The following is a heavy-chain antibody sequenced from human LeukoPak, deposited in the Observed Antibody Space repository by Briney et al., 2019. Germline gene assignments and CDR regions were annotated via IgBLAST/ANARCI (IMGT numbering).Heavy chain of an antibody. CDR2: IYYSGST. Sequence: PSETLSLTCTVSGGSISSSPYYWGWLRQPPGQGLEWIGNIYYSGSTYYNPSLKTRVTISVDTSKNQFSLKLPSVTAADTAVYYCARHASVDGNWPRPLDYGGQGSLVTVSS. CDR1: GGSISSSPYY. J-gene: IGHJ4*02. CDR3: ARHASVDGNWPRPLDY. V-gene: IGHV4-39*01. D-gene: IGHD6-19*01.